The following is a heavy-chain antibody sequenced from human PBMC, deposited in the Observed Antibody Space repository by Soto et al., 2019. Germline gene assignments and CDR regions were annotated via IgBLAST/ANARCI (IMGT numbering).Heavy chain of an antibody. J-gene: IGHJ3*02. CDR3: ARVGIADRLDAFDM. CDR2: INQDGSEK. V-gene: IGHV3-7*01. Sequence: PVGSLRLSCAASGFNFRTYWMIWVRQAPGKGLEWVANINQDGSEKNYVDSAKGRFTISRDNAKNSLYLQMSSLRVEDTAVFYCARVGIADRLDAFDMWGQGTMVTVSS. CDR1: GFNFRTYW. D-gene: IGHD6-6*01.